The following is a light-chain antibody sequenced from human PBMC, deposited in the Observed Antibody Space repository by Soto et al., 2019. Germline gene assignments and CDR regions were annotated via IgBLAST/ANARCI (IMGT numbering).Light chain of an antibody. CDR3: QQSFSVPPT. CDR2: DAS. V-gene: IGKV3-15*01. CDR1: QSVSGK. Sequence: EVLMTQSPATLSVSPGERATLSCRASQSVSGKLAWYQQKPGQAPRLLIYDASTRATGIPARFSGSGSGTEFTLTISSLQSEDFAVYYCQQSFSVPPTFGQGTRLEIK. J-gene: IGKJ5*01.